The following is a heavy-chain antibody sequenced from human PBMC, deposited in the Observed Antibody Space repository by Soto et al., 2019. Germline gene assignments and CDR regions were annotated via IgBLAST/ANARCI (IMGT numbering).Heavy chain of an antibody. Sequence: SVKVSCKASGGTFSSYAISWVRQAPGQGLEWMGGIIPIFGTANYAQKFQGRVTITADESTSTAYMELSSLRSEDTAVYYCARDCSGGSCARKGGMDVWGQGTKVTV. CDR3: ARDCSGGSCARKGGMDV. CDR1: GGTFSSYA. J-gene: IGHJ6*02. D-gene: IGHD2-15*01. CDR2: IIPIFGTA. V-gene: IGHV1-69*13.